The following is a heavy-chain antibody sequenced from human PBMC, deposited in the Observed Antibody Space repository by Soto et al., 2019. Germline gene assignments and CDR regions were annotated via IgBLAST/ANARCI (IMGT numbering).Heavy chain of an antibody. V-gene: IGHV3-48*01. CDR2: ISSSSTTI. Sequence: GGSLRLSCAASGFTFSGHAMSWVRQAPGKGLEWISYISSSSTTIYYADSVKGRFTISRDNAKNSLYLQMNRLRPDDTAVYYCAKAQYSGYSYGEDYWGQGTVVTVSS. CDR1: GFTFSGHA. J-gene: IGHJ4*02. CDR3: AKAQYSGYSYGEDY. D-gene: IGHD5-18*01.